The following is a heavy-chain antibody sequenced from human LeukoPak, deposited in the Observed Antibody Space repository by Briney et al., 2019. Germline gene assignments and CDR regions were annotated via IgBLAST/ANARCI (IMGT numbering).Heavy chain of an antibody. D-gene: IGHD3-22*01. CDR3: ARGTSYYYDSSGSVDY. CDR2: IYYSGST. CDR1: GGSISSSRYY. Sequence: SETLSLTCTVSGGSISSSRYYWGWIRQPPGKGLEWIGSIYYSGSTYYNPSLKSRVTISVDTSKNQFSLKLSSVTAADTAVYYCARGTSYYYDSSGSVDYWGQGTLVTVSS. V-gene: IGHV4-39*07. J-gene: IGHJ4*02.